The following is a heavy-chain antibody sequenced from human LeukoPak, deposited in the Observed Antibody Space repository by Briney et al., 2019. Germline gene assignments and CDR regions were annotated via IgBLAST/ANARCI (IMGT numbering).Heavy chain of an antibody. J-gene: IGHJ4*02. D-gene: IGHD6-13*01. CDR2: INHSGST. V-gene: IGHV4-34*01. Sequence: SETLSLTCTVYGGSFSDYYWSWIRQPPGKGLEWIGEINHSGSTNYNPSLKSRVTISVDTSKNQFSLKLSSVTAADTAVYYCARMWGIAAAGTEFDYWGQGTLVTVSS. CDR3: ARMWGIAAAGTEFDY. CDR1: GGSFSDYY.